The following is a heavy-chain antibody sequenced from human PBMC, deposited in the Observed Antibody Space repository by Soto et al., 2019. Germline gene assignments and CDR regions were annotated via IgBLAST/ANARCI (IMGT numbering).Heavy chain of an antibody. CDR2: ISSSGSTI. V-gene: IGHV3-11*01. CDR1: GFTFSDYY. Sequence: PGGSLRLSCAASGFTFSDYYMSWIRQAPGKGLEWVSYISSSGSTIYYADPVKGRLTISRDNAKNSLYLQMNSLRAEDTAVYYCANDYYDSSGPFDIWGQGTMVTVSS. D-gene: IGHD3-22*01. J-gene: IGHJ3*02. CDR3: ANDYYDSSGPFDI.